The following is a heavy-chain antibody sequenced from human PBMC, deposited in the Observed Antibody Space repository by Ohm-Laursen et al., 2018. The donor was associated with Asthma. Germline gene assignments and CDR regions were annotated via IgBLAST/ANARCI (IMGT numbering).Heavy chain of an antibody. D-gene: IGHD3-22*01. J-gene: IGHJ3*02. Sequence: SLRLSCSAPGLNLSNSWVHWVRQAPGKGLVWVAGLNRGGSATSYADFVKGRFTISRDNTKNTVYLQMKSLRVEDTAVYYCARVGFLYDSSGYDAFDIWGQGTTVTVSS. V-gene: IGHV3-74*01. CDR2: LNRGGSAT. CDR3: ARVGFLYDSSGYDAFDI. CDR1: GLNLSNSW.